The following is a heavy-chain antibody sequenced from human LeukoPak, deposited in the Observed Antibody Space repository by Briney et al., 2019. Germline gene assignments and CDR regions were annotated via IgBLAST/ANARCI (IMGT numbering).Heavy chain of an antibody. CDR2: TNTDGSIT. Sequence: GGSLRLSCAASGFSFSTYWMHWVRQVPGTGLVWVSRTNTDGSITDYADSVKGRFTISRDNAKDTLYLQMNSLRPEDAAVYYCGRDLGGRGGAWGQGTRLTVSS. CDR1: GFSFSTYW. J-gene: IGHJ5*02. D-gene: IGHD1-26*01. CDR3: GRDLGGRGGA. V-gene: IGHV3-74*01.